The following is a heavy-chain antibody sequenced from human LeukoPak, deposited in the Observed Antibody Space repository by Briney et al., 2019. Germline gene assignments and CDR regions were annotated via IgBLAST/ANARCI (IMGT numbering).Heavy chain of an antibody. V-gene: IGHV5-51*01. J-gene: IGHJ4*02. D-gene: IGHD2-21*02. CDR1: AYTFASYW. CDR2: VYPSDSDI. Sequence: GESLKISCKGSAYTFASYWIGWVRQMPGKGLEWMGFVYPSDSDIRYSPSFQGQVTISADKSISTAYLQWSSLKSSDTAMYYCARSYCGGDCFYSYLDYWGQGTPVTVSP. CDR3: ARSYCGGDCFYSYLDY.